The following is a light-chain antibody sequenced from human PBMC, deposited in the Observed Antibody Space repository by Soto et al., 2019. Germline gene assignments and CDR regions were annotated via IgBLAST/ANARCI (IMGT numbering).Light chain of an antibody. CDR1: SSDVGGYNY. V-gene: IGLV2-14*03. CDR3: RSYTTSNTRQIV. CDR2: DVS. J-gene: IGLJ1*01. Sequence: QSVLTQPASVSGSPGQSITISCTGTSSDVGGYNYVSWYQHHPGKAPKLMIYDVSNRPSGVSNRFSGSKSGNTASLTISGLQHEEEVDYYYRSYTTSNTRQIVFGTGTKVTVL.